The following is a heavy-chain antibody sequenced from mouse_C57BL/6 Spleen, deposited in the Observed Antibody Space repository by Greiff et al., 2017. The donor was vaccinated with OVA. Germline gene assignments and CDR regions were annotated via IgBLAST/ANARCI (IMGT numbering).Heavy chain of an antibody. V-gene: IGHV1-82*01. CDR2: IYPGDGDT. J-gene: IGHJ4*01. Sequence: VQLQQSGPELVKPGASVKISCKASGYAFSSSWMNWVKQRPGKGLEWIGRIYPGDGDTNYNGKFKGKATLTADKSSSTAYMQLSSLTSEDSAVDFCARMGLRRDYAMDYWGQGTSVTVSS. CDR1: GYAFSSSW. CDR3: ARMGLRRDYAMDY. D-gene: IGHD2-4*01.